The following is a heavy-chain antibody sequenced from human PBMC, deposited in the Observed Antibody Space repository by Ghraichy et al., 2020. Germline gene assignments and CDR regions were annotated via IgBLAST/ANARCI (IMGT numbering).Heavy chain of an antibody. CDR3: ARELGYGSSTSCYRAGGMEV. Sequence: ASVKVSCKASGYTFTSYAMHWVRQAPGQRLEWMGWINAGNGNTKYSQKFQGRVTITRDTSASTAYMELSSLRSEDKAVYYCARELGYGSSTSCYRAGGMEVWRQGTKATVYS. CDR2: INAGNGNT. V-gene: IGHV1-3*01. J-gene: IGHJ6*02. D-gene: IGHD2-2*01. CDR1: GYTFTSYA.